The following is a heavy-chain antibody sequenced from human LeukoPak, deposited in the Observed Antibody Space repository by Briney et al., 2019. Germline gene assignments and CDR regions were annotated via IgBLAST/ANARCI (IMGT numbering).Heavy chain of an antibody. D-gene: IGHD3-10*01. Sequence: SETLSLTCAVYGGSFSGYYWSWIRQPPGKGLEWIGEINHSGSTNYNPSLKSRVTMSVDTSKNQFSLKLSSVTAADTAVYYCARGRTTYYGSGSYSFPRGMDVWGQGTTVTVSS. J-gene: IGHJ6*02. V-gene: IGHV4-34*01. CDR3: ARGRTTYYGSGSYSFPRGMDV. CDR2: INHSGST. CDR1: GGSFSGYY.